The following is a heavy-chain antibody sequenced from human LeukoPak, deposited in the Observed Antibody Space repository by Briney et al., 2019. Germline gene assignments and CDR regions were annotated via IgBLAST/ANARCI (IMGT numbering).Heavy chain of an antibody. V-gene: IGHV4-34*01. J-gene: IGHJ4*02. CDR3: ARGERYFDWLPNY. CDR1: GGSFSGYY. Sequence: SETLSLTCAVYGGSFSGYYWSWIRQPPGKGLEWIGEINHSGSTNYNPSLKSRVTISVDTSKNQFSLKLSSVTAADTAVYYCARGERYFDWLPNYWGQGTLVTVSS. D-gene: IGHD3-9*01. CDR2: INHSGST.